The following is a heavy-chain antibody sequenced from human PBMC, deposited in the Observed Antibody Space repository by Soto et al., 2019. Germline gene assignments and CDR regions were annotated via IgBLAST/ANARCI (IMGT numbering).Heavy chain of an antibody. V-gene: IGHV4-59*01. CDR3: ARSGHIFAGVF. CDR1: GASMNDYY. CDR2: LHYNGFA. J-gene: IGHJ4*02. Sequence: LSLTCTVSGASMNDYYGSWIRQSPGKGLEHIGYLHYNGFAEYSPSLRSRVSISMDTSKNQFSLKLSSVTAADTAIYYCARSGHIFAGVFWGQGILVTVSS. D-gene: IGHD3-16*01.